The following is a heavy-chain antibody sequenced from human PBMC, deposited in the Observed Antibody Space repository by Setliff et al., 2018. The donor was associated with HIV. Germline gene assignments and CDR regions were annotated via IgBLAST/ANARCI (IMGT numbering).Heavy chain of an antibody. Sequence: KVSCKASGGTFSNYAISWVRQAPGQGLEWMGGSIPNYSVETQKFRDRVSIYVDQSRRTAYMELRNLRFDDTALYFCARGGRWWGPNNPSPHFYHMDLWGSGTSVTVSS. V-gene: IGHV1-69*17. J-gene: IGHJ6*04. CDR2: SIPNYSVE. CDR3: ARGGRWWGPNNPSPHFYHMDL. D-gene: IGHD2-15*01. CDR1: GGTFSNYA.